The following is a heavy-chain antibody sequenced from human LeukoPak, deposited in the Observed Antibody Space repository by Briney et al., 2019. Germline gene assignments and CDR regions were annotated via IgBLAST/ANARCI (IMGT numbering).Heavy chain of an antibody. V-gene: IGHV4-34*01. CDR1: GGSFSGYY. D-gene: IGHD7-27*01. Sequence: PSETLSLTCAVYGGSFSGYYWSWIRQPPGKGLEWIGEINHSGSTNYNPPLQSRVTISVDTCKNQFSRKLSSVTAADTAVYYWRKGGGLTGDRLTHYNGMDVWGQGTTVTVPS. CDR2: INHSGST. CDR3: RKGGGLTGDRLTHYNGMDV. J-gene: IGHJ6*02.